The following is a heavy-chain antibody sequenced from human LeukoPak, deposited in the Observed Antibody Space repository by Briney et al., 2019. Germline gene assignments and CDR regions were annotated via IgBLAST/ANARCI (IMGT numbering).Heavy chain of an antibody. D-gene: IGHD2/OR15-2a*01. Sequence: SETLSLTCTVSGGSISSSSYYWGWIRQPPGKGLEWIGSIYYCGSTYYNPSLKSRVTISVDTSKNQFSLKLSSVTAADTAVYYCARDLILAEDYYYYYMDVWGKGTTVTVSS. CDR2: IYYCGST. V-gene: IGHV4-39*07. CDR1: GGSISSSSYY. CDR3: ARDLILAEDYYYYYMDV. J-gene: IGHJ6*03.